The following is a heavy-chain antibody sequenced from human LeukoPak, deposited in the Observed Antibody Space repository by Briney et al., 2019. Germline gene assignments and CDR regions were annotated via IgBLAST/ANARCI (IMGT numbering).Heavy chain of an antibody. Sequence: SETLSLTCAVYGGSFSGYYWSWIRQPPGKGLEWIGEINQSRNTNYNPSLKSRVTMSVDTSKNQFSLKLSSVTAADTAVYYCARGGYDYVWGGDAFDIWGQGTMVTVSS. CDR3: ARGGYDYVWGGDAFDI. D-gene: IGHD3-16*01. CDR1: GGSFSGYY. CDR2: INQSRNT. J-gene: IGHJ3*02. V-gene: IGHV4-34*01.